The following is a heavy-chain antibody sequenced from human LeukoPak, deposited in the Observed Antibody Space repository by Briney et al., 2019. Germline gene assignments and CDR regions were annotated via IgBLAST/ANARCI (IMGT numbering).Heavy chain of an antibody. CDR2: ISSSSSYI. CDR1: GFTFSSYS. CDR3: ARDRPGIAAAGVFDY. D-gene: IGHD6-13*01. Sequence: GGSLRLSCAASGFTFSSYSMNWVRQAPGKGLEWVSSISSSSSYIYYADSVKGRFTISRDNAKNSLYLQMNSLRAEDTAEYYCARDRPGIAAAGVFDYWGQGTLVTVSS. V-gene: IGHV3-21*01. J-gene: IGHJ4*02.